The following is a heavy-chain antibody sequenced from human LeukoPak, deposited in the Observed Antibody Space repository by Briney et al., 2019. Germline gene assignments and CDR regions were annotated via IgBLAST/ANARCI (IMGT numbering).Heavy chain of an antibody. D-gene: IGHD3-10*01. Sequence: QPGRSLRVSCAASGFTFCSSGVQWVCQAPGKGLEWVAVIWFDGSIKYYADSVKGRFTISRDNSKNTLYLEMNSLRVEDTAIYYCAKDPYASGSYPSDYWGQGTLVAVSS. V-gene: IGHV3-33*06. CDR3: AKDPYASGSYPSDY. J-gene: IGHJ4*02. CDR2: IWFDGSIK. CDR1: GFTFCSSG.